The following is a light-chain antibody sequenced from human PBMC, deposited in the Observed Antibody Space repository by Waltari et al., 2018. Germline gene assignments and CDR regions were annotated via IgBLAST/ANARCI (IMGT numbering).Light chain of an antibody. J-gene: IGLJ1*01. CDR1: NIESKS. V-gene: IGLV3-21*01. Sequence: SYVLTQPPSVSVAPGETARITCGGNNIESKSVHWYRQRPGQAPVVVISYDNDRAAGMPGRFSGSNSGNTATLTISRVEAGDEADYYCQVWDANTDPGVFGTGTEVTVL. CDR3: QVWDANTDPGV. CDR2: YDN.